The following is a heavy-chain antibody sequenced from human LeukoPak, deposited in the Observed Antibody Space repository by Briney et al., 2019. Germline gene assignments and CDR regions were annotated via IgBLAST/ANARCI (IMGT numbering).Heavy chain of an antibody. CDR2: IYTSGST. D-gene: IGHD1-1*01. CDR1: GGSISSYY. CDR3: ARRTDY. Sequence: SETLSLTCTVSGGSISSYYWSWIRQPPGKGLEWIGYIYTSGSTNYNPSLKSRVTISVDTSKNQFSLKPSSVTAADTAVYYCARRTDYWGQGTLVTVSS. V-gene: IGHV4-4*09. J-gene: IGHJ4*02.